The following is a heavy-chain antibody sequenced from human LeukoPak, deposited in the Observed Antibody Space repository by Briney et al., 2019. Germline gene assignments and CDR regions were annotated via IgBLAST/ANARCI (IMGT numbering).Heavy chain of an antibody. CDR3: AKVFKGGDCYYDY. J-gene: IGHJ4*02. CDR2: ISGSGGST. CDR1: GFTFSNYA. V-gene: IGHV3-23*01. D-gene: IGHD2-21*02. Sequence: GGSLRLSCAASGFTFSNYAISWVRQAPGKGLEWVSAISGSGGSTYYADSVKGRFTISRDNSKNTLYLQMNSLRAEDTAVYYCAKVFKGGDCYYDYWGQGTLVTVSS.